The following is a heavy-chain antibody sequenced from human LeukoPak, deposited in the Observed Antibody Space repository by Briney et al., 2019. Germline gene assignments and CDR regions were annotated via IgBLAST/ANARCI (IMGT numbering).Heavy chain of an antibody. J-gene: IGHJ4*02. CDR1: GFPFSDYW. V-gene: IGHV3-7*01. CDR2: INQDGSIQ. CDR3: SRSLDY. Sequence: GGSLRLSCAASGFPFSDYWMDWVRQAPGKGMEWVANINQDGSIQYYADSVRDRFIISRNNAKNPLYLQMYSLRAEDTAIYFCSRSLDYLGQGALVTVSS.